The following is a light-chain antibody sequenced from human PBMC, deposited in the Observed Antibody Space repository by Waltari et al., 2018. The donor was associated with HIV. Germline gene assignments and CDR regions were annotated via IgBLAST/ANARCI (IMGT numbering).Light chain of an antibody. CDR2: GNT. CDR3: QSYDSSLRGRV. V-gene: IGLV1-40*01. Sequence: SVLTQPPSVSGAPGQPITLSCTRNSSNIGASYDVNWYQHLPATAPKLLIYGNTNRPSGFPDRFSGSKSGTSASLAITGLQAEDEADYYCQSYDSSLRGRVFGGGTKLTVL. CDR1: SSNIGASYD. J-gene: IGLJ3*02.